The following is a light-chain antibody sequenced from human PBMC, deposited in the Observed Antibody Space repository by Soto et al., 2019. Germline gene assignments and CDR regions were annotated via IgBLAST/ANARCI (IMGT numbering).Light chain of an antibody. J-gene: IGLJ2*01. Sequence: SYELTQPPSVSVAPGQTAKMTCGGNNIGSKSVHWYQQKPGQGPVMVVYDDGDRPSGIPERFSGSNSGNTATLTVSRVEAGDEADYYCQVWDRSSAIFGGGTKVTVL. CDR1: NIGSKS. CDR3: QVWDRSSAI. V-gene: IGLV3-21*02. CDR2: DDG.